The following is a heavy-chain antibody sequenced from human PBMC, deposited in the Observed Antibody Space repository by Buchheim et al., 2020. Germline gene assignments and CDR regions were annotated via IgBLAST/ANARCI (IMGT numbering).Heavy chain of an antibody. V-gene: IGHV4-30-4*07. J-gene: IGHJ6*02. Sequence: QVQLQESGPGLVKPSQTLSLTCAVPGGSISSGGYSWSWIRQPPGKGLEWIGYIYYSGSTYYNPSLKSRVTISVDTSKNQVPMKLSSVTAADTAVYYCARRSGGSWGNDYYNYGMDVWGQGTT. CDR2: IYYSGST. CDR1: GGSISSGGYS. CDR3: ARRSGGSWGNDYYNYGMDV. D-gene: IGHD2-15*01.